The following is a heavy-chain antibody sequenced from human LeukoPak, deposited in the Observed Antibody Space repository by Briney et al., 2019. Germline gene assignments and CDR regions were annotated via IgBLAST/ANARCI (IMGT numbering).Heavy chain of an antibody. D-gene: IGHD6-6*01. CDR3: AKVMGYSSSPLKGLSSLFDY. J-gene: IGHJ4*02. CDR2: INGRGGST. V-gene: IGHV3-23*01. Sequence: PGGSLRLSCAASGFTFSNYAMSWVRQAPGKGLEWVSSINGRGGSTYYADSVKGRFTISRDNSKNTLYLQMNSLRAEDTAVYYCAKVMGYSSSPLKGLSSLFDYWGQGTLVTVSS. CDR1: GFTFSNYA.